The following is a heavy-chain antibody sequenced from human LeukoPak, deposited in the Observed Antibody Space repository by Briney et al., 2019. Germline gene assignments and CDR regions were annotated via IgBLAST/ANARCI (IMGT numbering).Heavy chain of an antibody. J-gene: IGHJ5*02. Sequence: GGSLRLSCAASGFTFRSYSMNWVRQAPGKRLEWVSYISSSGSTIFYADSVKGRFTISRDNAQSSLYLQMNSLRAEDTALYYCAREVNYFGSGSYYPNWFDPWGQGTLVTVSS. CDR1: GFTFRSYS. CDR2: ISSSGSTI. D-gene: IGHD3-10*01. V-gene: IGHV3-48*04. CDR3: AREVNYFGSGSYYPNWFDP.